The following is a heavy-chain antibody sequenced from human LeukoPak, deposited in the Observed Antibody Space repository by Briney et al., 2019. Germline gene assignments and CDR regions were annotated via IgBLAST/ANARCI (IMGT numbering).Heavy chain of an antibody. V-gene: IGHV3-43*01. CDR1: GFTFDDYT. CDR2: ISWDGGST. Sequence: GGSLRLSCAASGFTFDDYTMHWVRQAPGKGLEWVSLISWDGGSTYYADSVKGRFTISGDNSKNSLYLQMNSLRTEDTALYYCAKLSGSYKTDAFDIWGQGTMVTVSS. CDR3: AKLSGSYKTDAFDI. J-gene: IGHJ3*02. D-gene: IGHD1-26*01.